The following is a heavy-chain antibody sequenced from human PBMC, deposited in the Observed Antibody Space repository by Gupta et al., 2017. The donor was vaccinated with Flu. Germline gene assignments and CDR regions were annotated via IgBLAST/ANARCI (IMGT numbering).Heavy chain of an antibody. J-gene: IGHJ5*02. CDR2: IWYDGSRQ. Sequence: QVQLVESGGGVVRPGRSVRLSCAASGLHFSTYGMHWVRQAPGKGLEWVAGIWYDGSRQYYADSVKGRFTVSRDNFENTMYLQMNSLRAEDSAVYYCAGGPSDYVFNWIDPWGQGTLVTVSS. CDR1: GLHFSTYG. D-gene: IGHD3-16*01. V-gene: IGHV3-33*01. CDR3: AGGPSDYVFNWIDP.